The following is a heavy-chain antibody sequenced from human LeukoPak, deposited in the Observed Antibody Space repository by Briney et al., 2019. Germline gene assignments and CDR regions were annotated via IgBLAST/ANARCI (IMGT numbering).Heavy chain of an antibody. D-gene: IGHD2-2*01. CDR1: GYTFTSYD. Sequence: ASVKVSCKASGYTFTSYDINWVRQATGQGLEWMGWMNPNSGNTGYAQKFQGRVTMTRNTSISTAYMELSSLRSEDTAVYYCARAHAAYCSSTSCYNWFGPWGQGTLVTVSS. V-gene: IGHV1-8*01. CDR3: ARAHAAYCSSTSCYNWFGP. J-gene: IGHJ5*02. CDR2: MNPNSGNT.